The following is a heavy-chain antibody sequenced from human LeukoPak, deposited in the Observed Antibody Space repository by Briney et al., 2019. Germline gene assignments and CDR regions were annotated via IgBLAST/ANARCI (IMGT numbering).Heavy chain of an antibody. D-gene: IGHD3-10*01. CDR1: GFTFDDYA. V-gene: IGHV3-9*01. CDR2: ISWNSGSI. CDR3: AKDMRVDVNYYGSGISYGFDY. J-gene: IGHJ4*02. Sequence: PGGSLRLSCAASGFTFDDYAMHWVRHAPGKGLEWVSGISWNSGSIGYADSVKGRFTISRDNAKNSLYLQMNSLRAEDTALYYCAKDMRVDVNYYGSGISYGFDYWGQGTLVTVSS.